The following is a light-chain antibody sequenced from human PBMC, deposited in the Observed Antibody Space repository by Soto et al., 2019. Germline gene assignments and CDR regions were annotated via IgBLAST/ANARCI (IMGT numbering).Light chain of an antibody. CDR1: QSVSSN. CDR2: GAY. Sequence: ELVMKQSPASGSVCQGERASLSCGASQSVSSNLAWYQQKPGQAPRLLIYGAYTRATGIPARFSASGSGTDFTLTITILQPEDFATYYCKQSYSSPWTVGQGTKVDIK. V-gene: IGKV3-15*01. CDR3: KQSYSSPWT. J-gene: IGKJ1*01.